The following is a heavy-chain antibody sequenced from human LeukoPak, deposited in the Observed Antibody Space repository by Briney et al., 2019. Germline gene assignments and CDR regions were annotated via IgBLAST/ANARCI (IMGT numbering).Heavy chain of an antibody. D-gene: IGHD2-2*01. CDR2: ISSSSSYI. Sequence: GGSLRLSCAASGFTFSSYSMNWVRQAPGKGLEWVSSISSSSSYIYYADSVKGRFTISRDNAKNSLYLQMNSLRAEDTAVYYCAKVPCSSTSCYHFDYWGQGTLVTVSS. J-gene: IGHJ4*02. CDR3: AKVPCSSTSCYHFDY. CDR1: GFTFSSYS. V-gene: IGHV3-21*01.